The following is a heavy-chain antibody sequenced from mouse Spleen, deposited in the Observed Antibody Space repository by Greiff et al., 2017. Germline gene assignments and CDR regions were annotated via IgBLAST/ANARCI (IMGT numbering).Heavy chain of an antibody. V-gene: IGHV14-1*01. D-gene: IGHD1-1*01. CDR3: TTITTVVAPYAMDY. CDR1: GFNIKDYY. CDR2: IDPEDGDT. J-gene: IGHJ4*01. Sequence: EVKLVESGAELVRPGASVKLSCTASGFNIKDYYMHWVKQRPEQGLEWIGRIDPEDGDTEYAPKFQGKATMTADTSSNTAYLQLSSLTSEDTAVYYCTTITTVVAPYAMDYWGQGTSVTVSS.